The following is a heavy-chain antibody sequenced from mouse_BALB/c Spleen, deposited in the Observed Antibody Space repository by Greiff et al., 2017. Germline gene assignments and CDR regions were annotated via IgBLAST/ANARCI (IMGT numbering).Heavy chain of an antibody. CDR1: GFTFTDYY. V-gene: IGHV7-3*02. CDR3: ARDLGRGYYFNY. J-gene: IGHJ2*01. Sequence: EVRGVESGGGLVQPGGSLRLSCATSGFTFTDYYMSWVRQPPGKALEWLGFIRNKANGYTTEYSASVKGRFTISRDNSQSILYLQMNTLRAEDSATYYCARDLGRGYYFNYWGQGTTLTVSS. CDR2: IRNKANGYTT. D-gene: IGHD3-2*02.